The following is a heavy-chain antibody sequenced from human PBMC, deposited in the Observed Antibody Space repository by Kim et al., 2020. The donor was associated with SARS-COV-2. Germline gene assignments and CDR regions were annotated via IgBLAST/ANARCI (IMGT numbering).Heavy chain of an antibody. Sequence: THYAQKFQGRVTMTRETSISTAYMELGRLRSDDTAVYYWAREGISQAFDIWGQGTMVTVSS. CDR3: AREGISQAFDI. D-gene: IGHD6-13*01. J-gene: IGHJ3*02. CDR2: T. V-gene: IGHV1-2*02.